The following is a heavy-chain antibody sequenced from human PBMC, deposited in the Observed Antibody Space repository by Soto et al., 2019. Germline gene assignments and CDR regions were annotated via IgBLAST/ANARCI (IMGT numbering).Heavy chain of an antibody. CDR3: ARSVGVTTLSYLDY. V-gene: IGHV1-69*01. D-gene: IGHD1-26*01. J-gene: IGHJ4*02. CDR1: GGTFSSYR. Sequence: QVHLVQSGAEVKKPGSSVKVSCKAAGGTFSSYRISWVRQAPGQGLEWMGGIIPMFGTATHTQNFQGRLTIIADESTTTAYMELSSLRSEDTAVYFCARSVGVTTLSYLDYWGQGTLVTVSS. CDR2: IIPMFGTA.